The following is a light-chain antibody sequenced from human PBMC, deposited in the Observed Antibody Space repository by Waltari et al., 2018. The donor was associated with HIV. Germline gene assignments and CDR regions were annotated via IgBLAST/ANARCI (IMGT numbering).Light chain of an antibody. J-gene: IGKJ1*01. CDR3: QQYHNWPRT. CDR1: QSVSTC. Sequence: ELVMTQSPATLSVSTGERATLSCRASQSVSTCLAWYQQKPGKAPRLLIYGASTRATGLPSRFSGSGSGTEFSLSISSLQSEDFAVYYCQQYHNWPRTFGQGTKVEI. V-gene: IGKV3-15*01. CDR2: GAS.